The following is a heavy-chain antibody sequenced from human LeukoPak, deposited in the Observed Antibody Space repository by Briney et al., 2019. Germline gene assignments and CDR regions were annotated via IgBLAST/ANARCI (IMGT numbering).Heavy chain of an antibody. CDR2: IYYSGST. V-gene: IGHV4-59*01. D-gene: IGHD2-21*01. J-gene: IGHJ6*03. CDR1: GGSISSYY. CDR3: AREKRGDNHLYYYYYYMDA. Sequence: SETLSLTCTVSGGSISSYYWSWIRQPPGKGLEWIGYIYYSGSTNYNPSLKSRVTISVDTSKNQFSLKLSSVTAADTAVYYCAREKRGDNHLYYYYYYMDAWGKGTTVTVSS.